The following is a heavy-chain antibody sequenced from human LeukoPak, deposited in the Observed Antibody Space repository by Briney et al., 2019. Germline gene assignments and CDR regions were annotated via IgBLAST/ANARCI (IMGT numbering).Heavy chain of an antibody. CDR2: ISGSGGST. D-gene: IGHD6-13*01. J-gene: IGHJ4*02. Sequence: TGGSLRLSCAASGFTFSSYAMSWVRQAPGKGLEWVSAISGSGGSTYYADSVKGRFTIYRDNSKNTLYLQMNSLRAEDTAVYYCAKVSHSSSWYPRFFDYWGQGTLVTVSS. CDR1: GFTFSSYA. V-gene: IGHV3-23*01. CDR3: AKVSHSSSWYPRFFDY.